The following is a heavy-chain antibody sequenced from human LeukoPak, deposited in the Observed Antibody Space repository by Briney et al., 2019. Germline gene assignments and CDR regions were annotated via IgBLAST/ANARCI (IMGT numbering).Heavy chain of an antibody. CDR2: ISSNGGST. J-gene: IGHJ4*02. CDR1: GFTFSSYA. Sequence: PGGFLRLSCAASGFTFSSYAMHWVRQAPGKGLEYVSAISSNGGSTYYANSVKGRFTISRDNSKNTLYLQMGSLRAEDMAVYYCARGSSSSLYFDYWGQGTLVTVSS. D-gene: IGHD6-13*01. V-gene: IGHV3-64*01. CDR3: ARGSSSSLYFDY.